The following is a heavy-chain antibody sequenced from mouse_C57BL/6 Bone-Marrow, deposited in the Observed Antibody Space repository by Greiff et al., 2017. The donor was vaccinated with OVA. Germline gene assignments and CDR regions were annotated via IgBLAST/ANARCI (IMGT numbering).Heavy chain of an antibody. CDR2: ISRGSSTI. J-gene: IGHJ2*01. CDR1: GFTFSDYG. D-gene: IGHD4-1*01. V-gene: IGHV5-17*01. Sequence: EVHLVESGGGLVKPGGSLKLSCAASGFTFSDYGMHWVRQAPEKGLEWVAYISRGSSTIYYADTVKGRFTISRDNAKNTLFLQMTSLRSEDTAMYYCASNWVFDYWGQGTTLTVSS. CDR3: ASNWVFDY.